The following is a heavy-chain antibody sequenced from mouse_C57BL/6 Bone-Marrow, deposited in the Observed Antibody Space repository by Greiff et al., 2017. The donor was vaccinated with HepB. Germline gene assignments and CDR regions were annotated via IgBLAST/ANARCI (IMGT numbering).Heavy chain of an antibody. J-gene: IGHJ1*03. CDR2: ISNGGGST. D-gene: IGHD1-1*01. CDR1: GFTFSDYY. V-gene: IGHV5-12*01. Sequence: EVQLQESGGGLVQPGGSLKLSCAASGFTFSDYYMYWVRQTPEKRLEWVAYISNGGGSTYYPDTVKGRFTISRDNAKNTLYLQMSRLKSEDTAMYYCARHQIYYGSSYWYFDVWGTGTTVTVSS. CDR3: ARHQIYYGSSYWYFDV.